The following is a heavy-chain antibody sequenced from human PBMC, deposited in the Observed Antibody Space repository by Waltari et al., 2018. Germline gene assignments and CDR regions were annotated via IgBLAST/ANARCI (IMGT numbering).Heavy chain of an antibody. CDR1: GFTVSSYA. D-gene: IGHD3-22*01. Sequence: QVQLVESGGGVVQPGRSLRLSCAASGFTVSSYAMRWVHQAPGKGLGWVAVISYDGINKYYADSVKGRFTISRDNSKNTLYLQMNSLRAEDTAVYYCARSDYDSSGYYSFDYWGQGTLVTVSS. CDR3: ARSDYDSSGYYSFDY. J-gene: IGHJ4*02. V-gene: IGHV3-30*01. CDR2: ISYDGINK.